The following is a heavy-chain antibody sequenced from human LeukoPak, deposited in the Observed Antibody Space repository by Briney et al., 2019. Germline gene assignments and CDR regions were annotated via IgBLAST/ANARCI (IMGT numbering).Heavy chain of an antibody. Sequence: GGSLRLSCAASGFTVSSNYMSWVRQAPGKGLEWVSAISGSGGSTYYADSVKGRFTISRDNSKNTLYLQMNSLRAEDTAVYYCAKTPTRVMVYASYYFDYWGQGTLVTVSS. V-gene: IGHV3-23*01. J-gene: IGHJ4*02. D-gene: IGHD2-8*01. CDR3: AKTPTRVMVYASYYFDY. CDR2: ISGSGGST. CDR1: GFTVSSNY.